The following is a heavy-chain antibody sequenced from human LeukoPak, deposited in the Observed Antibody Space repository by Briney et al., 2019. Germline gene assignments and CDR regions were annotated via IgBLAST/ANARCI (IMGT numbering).Heavy chain of an antibody. D-gene: IGHD4-17*01. V-gene: IGHV3-30-3*01. CDR1: GFTFSSYA. Sequence: PGRSLRLSCAASGFTFSSYAMHWVRQAPGKGLEWVAVISYDGSNKYYADSVKGRFTISRDNSKNTLYLQMNSLRAEDTAVYYCARDLGEGGYGDYAAEFDYWGQGTLVTVSS. J-gene: IGHJ4*02. CDR2: ISYDGSNK. CDR3: ARDLGEGGYGDYAAEFDY.